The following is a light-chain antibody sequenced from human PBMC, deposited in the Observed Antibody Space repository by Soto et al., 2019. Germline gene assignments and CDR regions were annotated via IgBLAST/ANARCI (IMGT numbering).Light chain of an antibody. CDR3: GSFTSSSTYV. CDR1: SSDVGRYNY. Sequence: QSALAQPASVSGSPGQSITISCTGTSSDVGRYNYVSWCQQHPGKAPKLTIYDVSSRPSGVSSRFSGSKSGNTASLTISGLQAEDEADYYCGSFTSSSTYVFGTGTKLTVL. J-gene: IGLJ1*01. CDR2: DVS. V-gene: IGLV2-14*03.